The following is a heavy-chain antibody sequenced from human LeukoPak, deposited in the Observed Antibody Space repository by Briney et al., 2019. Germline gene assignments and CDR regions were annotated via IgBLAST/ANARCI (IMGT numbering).Heavy chain of an antibody. CDR1: GGSISSYY. J-gene: IGHJ4*02. Sequence: SETLSLTCTVSGGSISSYYWSWIRQPAGKGLEWIGRISTSGSTNYNPSLKSRVTMSVDTSKNQFSLKLSSVTAADTAVYYCAMTAVTYCSGGSCYSGTHSKSYYFDYWGQGTLVTVSS. CDR3: AMTAVTYCSGGSCYSGTHSKSYYFDY. CDR2: ISTSGST. V-gene: IGHV4-4*07. D-gene: IGHD2-15*01.